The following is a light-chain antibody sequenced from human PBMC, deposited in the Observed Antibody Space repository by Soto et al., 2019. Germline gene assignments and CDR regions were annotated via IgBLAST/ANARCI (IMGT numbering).Light chain of an antibody. CDR1: HDVSVS. J-gene: IGKJ5*01. V-gene: IGKV3-11*01. CDR3: QQRSNWIT. Sequence: EIVLTQSPDTLSLSPGEGATLSCRASHDVSVSLVWYRQRPGQSPRLLIHDASNRATGISARFSGSGSGTDFTLTIGSLEPEDFAVYYCQQRSNWITVGQGTRLEIK. CDR2: DAS.